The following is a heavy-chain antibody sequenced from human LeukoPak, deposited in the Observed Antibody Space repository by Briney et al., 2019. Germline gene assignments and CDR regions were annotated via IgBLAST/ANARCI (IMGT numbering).Heavy chain of an antibody. CDR2: IIPIFGTA. V-gene: IGHV1-69*05. CDR3: ASGGNWNFYYYYMDV. D-gene: IGHD4-23*01. J-gene: IGHJ6*03. Sequence: SVKVSCKASGGTFSSYAISWVRQAPGQGLEWMGGIIPIFGTANYAQKFQGRVTITTDESTSTAYMELGSLRSEDTAVYYCASGGNWNFYYYYMDVWGKGTTVTVSS. CDR1: GGTFSSYA.